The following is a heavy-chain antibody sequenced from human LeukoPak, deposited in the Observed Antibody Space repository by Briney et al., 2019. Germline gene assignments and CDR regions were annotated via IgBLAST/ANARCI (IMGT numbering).Heavy chain of an antibody. CDR1: GVSISSYY. CDR3: ARDKSASGSYHYYYYMDV. D-gene: IGHD3-10*01. V-gene: IGHV4-4*07. CDR2: IYTSGST. Sequence: PSETLSLTCTVSGVSISSYYWSWIRQPAGKGLEWIGRIYTSGSTNYNPSLKSRVTMSVDTSKNQFSLKVSSVTAADTAVYYCARDKSASGSYHYYYYMDVWGKGTTVTVSS. J-gene: IGHJ6*03.